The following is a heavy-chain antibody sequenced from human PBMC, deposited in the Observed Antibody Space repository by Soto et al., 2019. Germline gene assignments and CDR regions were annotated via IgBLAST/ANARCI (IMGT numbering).Heavy chain of an antibody. CDR3: ATSEYSSSLFDY. V-gene: IGHV4-30-4*01. CDR2: IYYSVST. CDR1: GGPISSGDYY. D-gene: IGHD6-6*01. J-gene: IGHJ4*02. Sequence: PSETLSLTCTVSGGPISSGDYYWSWIRQPPGKGLEWIGYIYYSVSTYYNPSLKSRVTISVDTSKNQFSLKLSSVTAADTAVYYCATSEYSSSLFDYWGQGTLVTVSS.